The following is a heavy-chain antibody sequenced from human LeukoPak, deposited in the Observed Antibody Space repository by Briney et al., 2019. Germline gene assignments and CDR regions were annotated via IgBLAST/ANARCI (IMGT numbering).Heavy chain of an antibody. V-gene: IGHV3-53*01. D-gene: IGHD6-25*01. Sequence: GVCLRLSCAASGFTVSGKYMSWVRQAPGKGLEWVSVIYTAGSTYNADSVKGRFTISRDKSKNTLYLQMNTLRAEDTAVYFCAGGNTWPGLSYWGQGTLLTVSS. CDR3: AGGNTWPGLSY. CDR1: GFTVSGKY. CDR2: IYTAGST. J-gene: IGHJ4*02.